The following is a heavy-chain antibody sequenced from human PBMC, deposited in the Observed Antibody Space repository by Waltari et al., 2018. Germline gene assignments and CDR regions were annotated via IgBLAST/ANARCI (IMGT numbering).Heavy chain of an antibody. CDR2: ISWNSGNI. D-gene: IGHD1-26*01. J-gene: IGHJ4*02. CDR3: AKGHSGSYGLDS. Sequence: VQLVESGGGVVQPGRSLRLSCAASGLTFDDYARHWVRQAPGKGLEWVSGISWNSGNIGYADSVKGRFTISRDNAKNSLYLQMNSLRTGDTALYYCAKGHSGSYGLDSWGQGTLVTVSP. V-gene: IGHV3-9*01. CDR1: GLTFDDYA.